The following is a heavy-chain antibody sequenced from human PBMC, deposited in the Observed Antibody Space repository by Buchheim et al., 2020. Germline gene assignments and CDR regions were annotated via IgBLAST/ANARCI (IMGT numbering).Heavy chain of an antibody. CDR3: TREEALGYCSGGSCLYFDY. CDR2: INPSDGST. Sequence: QVQLVQSGAEVKKPGASVKVSCKASGYTFTNYYMHWVRQAPGQGLEWMGIINPSDGSTSYAQKFQGRVTTTRDTSTSTAYMELSSLRSEDTAVYYCTREEALGYCSGGSCLYFDYWGQGTL. CDR1: GYTFTNYY. D-gene: IGHD2-15*01. J-gene: IGHJ4*02. V-gene: IGHV1-46*01.